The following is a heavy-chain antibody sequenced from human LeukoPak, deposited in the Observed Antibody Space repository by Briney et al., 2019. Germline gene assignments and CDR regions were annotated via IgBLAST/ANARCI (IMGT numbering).Heavy chain of an antibody. Sequence: SETLSLTCTVSGGSISSYYWSWIRQPPGKGLEWIGYIYYSGCTNYNPSLKSRVTISVDTSKNHFSLKLSSMTAADTAVYYCARAYYSTSWYGVWGQGTLVTVSS. CDR3: ARAYYSTSWYGV. J-gene: IGHJ3*01. D-gene: IGHD6-13*01. V-gene: IGHV4-59*12. CDR2: IYYSGCT. CDR1: GGSISSYY.